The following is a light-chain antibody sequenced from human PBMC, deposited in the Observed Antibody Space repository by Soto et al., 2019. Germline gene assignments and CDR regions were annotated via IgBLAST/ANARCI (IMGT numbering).Light chain of an antibody. J-gene: IGKJ3*01. Sequence: EIVLTQSPGTLSLSPGERATLSCRASQSVSSSYLAWYQQTPGQAPRLLIYGASSRASGIPDRFSGSGSGTDFTRTISRLEPEDLAVYYCQQYGSSPCTFGPGTKVDIK. CDR2: GAS. CDR3: QQYGSSPCT. V-gene: IGKV3-20*01. CDR1: QSVSSSY.